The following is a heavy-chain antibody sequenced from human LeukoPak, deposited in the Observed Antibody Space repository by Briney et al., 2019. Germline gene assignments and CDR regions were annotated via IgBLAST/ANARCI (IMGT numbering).Heavy chain of an antibody. Sequence: GGSLRLSCAASGFTFSSYGMHWVRQAPGKGLDWVAVISYDGSNKYYADSVKGRFTISRDNSKNTLYLQMNSLRAEDTAVYYCAKEDRPIGEYYFDYWGQGTLVTVSS. CDR2: ISYDGSNK. CDR3: AKEDRPIGEYYFDY. V-gene: IGHV3-30*18. J-gene: IGHJ4*02. D-gene: IGHD3-10*01. CDR1: GFTFSSYG.